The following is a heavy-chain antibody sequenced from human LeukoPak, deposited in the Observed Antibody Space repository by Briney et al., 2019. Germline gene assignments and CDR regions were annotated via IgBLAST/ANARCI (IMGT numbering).Heavy chain of an antibody. CDR2: IIPILGIA. J-gene: IGHJ3*02. CDR1: GGTFSSYA. CDR3: ARDLREYYYDSSGYYYFITAFDI. Sequence: GASVKVSCKASGGTFSSYAISWVRQAPGQVLEWMGRIIPILGIANYAQKFQGRVTITADKSTSTAYMELSSLRSEDTAVYYCARDLREYYYDSSGYYYFITAFDIWGQGTMVTVSS. D-gene: IGHD3-22*01. V-gene: IGHV1-69*04.